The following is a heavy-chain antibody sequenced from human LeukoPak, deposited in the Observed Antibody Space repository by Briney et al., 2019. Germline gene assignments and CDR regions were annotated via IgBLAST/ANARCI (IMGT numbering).Heavy chain of an antibody. CDR2: INHSGST. CDR1: GGSFSGYY. J-gene: IGHJ4*02. CDR3: AGGSSSYSD. V-gene: IGHV4-34*01. D-gene: IGHD6-6*01. Sequence: SETLSLTCAVYGGSFSGYYWSWIRQPPGKGLEWIGEINHSGSTNYNPSLKSRVTISVDTSKNQFSLKLSSVTAAETAVYYCAGGSSSYSDWGQGTLVTVSS.